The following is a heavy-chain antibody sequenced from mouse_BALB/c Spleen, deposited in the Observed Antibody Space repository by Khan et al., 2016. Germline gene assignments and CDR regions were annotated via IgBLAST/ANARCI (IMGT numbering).Heavy chain of an antibody. CDR3: ASTFWYFDV. CDR1: GFDFSRYW. CDR2: INPDSSKT. J-gene: IGHJ1*01. V-gene: IGHV4-1*02. Sequence: EVKLLESGGGLVQPGGSLKLSCAASGFDFSRYWMSWVRQAPGKGLEWIGEINPDSSKTNYTPSLKDKFIISRDNAKNTLYLQMSKVRSEDTALYYCASTFWYFDVWGAGTTVTVSS.